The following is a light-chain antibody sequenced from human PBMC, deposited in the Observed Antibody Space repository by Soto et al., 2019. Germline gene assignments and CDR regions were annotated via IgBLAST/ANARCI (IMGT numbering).Light chain of an antibody. V-gene: IGKV1-39*01. CDR1: QSISSY. CDR2: AAS. CDR3: QQSYSTPLT. J-gene: IGKJ4*01. Sequence: DIQMTESPSSLSVSVGDRVTITCRASQSISSYLNWYQQKPGKAPKLLIYAASSLQSGVPSRFSGSGSGTDFTRTISSLQPEDFATYYCQQSYSTPLTFGGGTKVEIK.